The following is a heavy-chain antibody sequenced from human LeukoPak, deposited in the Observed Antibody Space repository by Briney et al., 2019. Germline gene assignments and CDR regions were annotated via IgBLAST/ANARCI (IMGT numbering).Heavy chain of an antibody. CDR1: GFTFSSYA. Sequence: PGGSLRLSCAASGFTFSSYAMHWVRQAPGKGLEWVAVISYDGSNKYYADSVKGRFTISRDNSKNTLYLQMNSLRAEDTAVYYCAREKGFNNPASDAFDIWGQGTMVTVSS. CDR2: ISYDGSNK. D-gene: IGHD1-14*01. CDR3: AREKGFNNPASDAFDI. J-gene: IGHJ3*02. V-gene: IGHV3-30*04.